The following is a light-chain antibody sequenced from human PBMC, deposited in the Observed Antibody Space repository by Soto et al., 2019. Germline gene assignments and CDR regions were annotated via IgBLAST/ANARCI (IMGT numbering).Light chain of an antibody. Sequence: EVVLTQSPATLSLSPGEGATLSCRASQTVSSYLAWFQQKPGQAPRLLIYATSNRATGIPARFSGSGSGTDFTLTISSLEPEDFAVYYCQQRSSWPFTFGPGTKVDIK. CDR3: QQRSSWPFT. J-gene: IGKJ3*01. CDR2: ATS. V-gene: IGKV3-11*01. CDR1: QTVSSY.